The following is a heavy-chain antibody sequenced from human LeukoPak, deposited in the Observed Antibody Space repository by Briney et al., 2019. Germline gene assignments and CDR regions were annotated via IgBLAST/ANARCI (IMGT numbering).Heavy chain of an antibody. CDR3: ARAHSSIWYSKYDYYYMDV. Sequence: ASVKVSCNASGYTFTGYYMHWVRQAPGQGLEWMGWINPNSGGTNYAQKFQGRVTMTRDTSISTAYMELSRLRSDDTAVYYCARAHSSIWYSKYDYYYMDVWGKGTTVTVSS. D-gene: IGHD6-13*01. CDR2: INPNSGGT. CDR1: GYTFTGYY. V-gene: IGHV1-2*02. J-gene: IGHJ6*03.